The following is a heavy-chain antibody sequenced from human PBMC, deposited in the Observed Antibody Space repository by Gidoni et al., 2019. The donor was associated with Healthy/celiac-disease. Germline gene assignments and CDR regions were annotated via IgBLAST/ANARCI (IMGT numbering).Heavy chain of an antibody. V-gene: IGHV3-30-3*01. J-gene: IGHJ4*02. CDR3: ARDLLELSGWFNTLDY. Sequence: QVQLVESGGGVVQPGRSLRLSCAASGFTFSSYAMHWVRQAPGKGLEWVAVISYDGSNKYYADSVKGRFTISRDNSKNTLYLQMNSLRAEDTAVYYCARDLLELSGWFNTLDYWGQGTLVTVSS. D-gene: IGHD6-19*01. CDR1: GFTFSSYA. CDR2: ISYDGSNK.